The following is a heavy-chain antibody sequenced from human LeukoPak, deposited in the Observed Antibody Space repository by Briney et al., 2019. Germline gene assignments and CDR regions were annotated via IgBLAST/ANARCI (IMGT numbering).Heavy chain of an antibody. D-gene: IGHD3-3*01. Sequence: PGGSLRLSCVASGFTFSNYAMSWVRQAAGKGLEWVSGIHNNGDSTYYADSVQGRFTISRDNSKNMLFLQMNSLRAEDTAVYYCAREDFARDAFDIWGQGTMVTVSS. V-gene: IGHV3-23*01. CDR3: AREDFARDAFDI. CDR2: IHNNGDST. J-gene: IGHJ3*02. CDR1: GFTFSNYA.